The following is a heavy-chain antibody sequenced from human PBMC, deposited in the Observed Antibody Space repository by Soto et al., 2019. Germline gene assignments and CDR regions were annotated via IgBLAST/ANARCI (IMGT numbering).Heavy chain of an antibody. CDR3: AKGSVVVAAKFDS. CDR1: GFTFNNYA. D-gene: IGHD2-21*02. Sequence: EVQLLESRGDLVQPGVSRRLSCAASGFTFNNYAMSWVRQAPGKGLEWVSAISSSGYSTYYADSVKGRFTISRDNSKNTVYLQMNNLRAEDTAVYYCAKGSVVVAAKFDSWGQGTLVTVSS. J-gene: IGHJ4*02. CDR2: ISSSGYST. V-gene: IGHV3-23*01.